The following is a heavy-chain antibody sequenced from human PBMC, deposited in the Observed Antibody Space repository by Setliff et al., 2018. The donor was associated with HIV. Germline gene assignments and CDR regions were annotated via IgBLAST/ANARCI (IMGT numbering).Heavy chain of an antibody. Sequence: SETLSLTCTVSGASILSSGGYYWGWIRQPRGKRLEWIGTIYYNGDTQYNPSFKSRVIMSVDTSKNQFSLRLISVTAADTAVYYCVRMEATRPPRGLDYWGPGTLVTVSS. CDR1: GASILSSGGYY. CDR2: IYYNGDT. J-gene: IGHJ4*02. V-gene: IGHV4-39*01. CDR3: VRMEATRPPRGLDY. D-gene: IGHD6-6*01.